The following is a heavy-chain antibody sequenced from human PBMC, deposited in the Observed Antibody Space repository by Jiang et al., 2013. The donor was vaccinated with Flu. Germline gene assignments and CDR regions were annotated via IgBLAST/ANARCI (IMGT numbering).Heavy chain of an antibody. CDR3: AKEGSPHGSSGYYGYFDY. J-gene: IGHJ4*02. CDR1: GFTFSGYG. Sequence: GVVQPGRSLRLSCAASGFTFSGYGMHWVRQAPGKGLEWVAVVSSDGNTKFYSDSVKGRFTISRDNSKNTLYLQMNSLRAEDMAVYYCAKEGSPHGSSGYYGYFDYWGQGTLVTVSS. D-gene: IGHD6-19*01. V-gene: IGHV3-30*18. CDR2: VSSDGNTK.